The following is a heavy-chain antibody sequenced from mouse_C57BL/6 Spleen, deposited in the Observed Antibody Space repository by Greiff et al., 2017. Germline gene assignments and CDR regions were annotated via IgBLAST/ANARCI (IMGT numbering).Heavy chain of an antibody. CDR1: GFTFSDYY. Sequence: EVQVVEPEGGLVLPGSSMKLSCTASGFTFSDYYMAWVRQVPEKGLEWVANINYAGSSTYYLDSLKSRFIISRDNAKNILYLQMSRLKSEDTATYYGASDEGYFDVWGTGTTVTVSS. CDR3: ASDEGYFDV. CDR2: INYAGSST. V-gene: IGHV5-16*01. J-gene: IGHJ1*03.